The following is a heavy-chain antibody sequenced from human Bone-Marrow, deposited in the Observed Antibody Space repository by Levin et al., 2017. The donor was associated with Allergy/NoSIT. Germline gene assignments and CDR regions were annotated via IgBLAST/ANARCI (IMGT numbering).Heavy chain of an antibody. Sequence: KVSCKGSGYIFTSNWIGWVRQMPGKGLESMGIIFPADSDTRYSPSFQGLVSISADKSVNTAYLQWSSLKASDTAMYYCTRREQGAFDIWGQGTMVTVFS. CDR3: TRREQGAFDI. V-gene: IGHV5-51*01. CDR1: GYIFTSNW. J-gene: IGHJ3*02. CDR2: IFPADSDT.